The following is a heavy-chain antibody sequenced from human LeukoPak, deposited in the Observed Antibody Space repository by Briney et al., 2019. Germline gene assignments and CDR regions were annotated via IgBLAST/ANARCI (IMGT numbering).Heavy chain of an antibody. Sequence: SETLSLTCTVSGGSISSYYWSWIRQPPGKGLEWIGYIYHSGSTYYNPSLKSRVTISVDRSENQFPLKLSSVTAADTAVYYCARSDGGWFDPWGQGTLVTVSS. J-gene: IGHJ5*02. CDR1: GGSISSYY. V-gene: IGHV4-59*12. CDR3: ARSDGGWFDP. CDR2: IYHSGST. D-gene: IGHD3-10*01.